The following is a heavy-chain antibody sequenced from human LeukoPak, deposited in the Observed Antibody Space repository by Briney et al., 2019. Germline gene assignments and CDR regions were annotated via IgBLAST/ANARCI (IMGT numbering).Heavy chain of an antibody. V-gene: IGHV3-23*01. CDR1: GFTFSSYA. CDR3: AKNKNAGRSASDH. Sequence: GSLRLSCAASGFTFSSYAMSWVRQAPGKGLEWVSAISASGGSTHYADSVKGRFTISRDSSQKTLYLQMNSLSADDTAIYYCAKNKNAGRSASDHWGQGILVTVSS. D-gene: IGHD6-13*01. CDR2: ISASGGST. J-gene: IGHJ5*02.